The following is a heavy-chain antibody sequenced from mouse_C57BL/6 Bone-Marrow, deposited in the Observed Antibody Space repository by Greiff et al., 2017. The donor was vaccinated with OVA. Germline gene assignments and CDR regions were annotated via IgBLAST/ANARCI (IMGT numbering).Heavy chain of an antibody. D-gene: IGHD2-2*01. CDR3: ERRSTKVTTGYYFDY. V-gene: IGHV1-81*01. Sequence: VKVVESGAELVKPGASVKLSCKASGYTFTSYGIRWVKQSTGQGLEWIGEIYPRSGNTYYNEKFKSTATLTTDTSSSTAYMELRSLTSEDSAVYFCERRSTKVTTGYYFDYWGQGTTLTVSS. J-gene: IGHJ2*01. CDR2: IYPRSGNT. CDR1: GYTFTSYG.